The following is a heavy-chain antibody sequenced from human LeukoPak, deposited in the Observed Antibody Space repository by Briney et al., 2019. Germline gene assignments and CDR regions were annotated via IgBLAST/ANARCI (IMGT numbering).Heavy chain of an antibody. V-gene: IGHV4-38-2*02. D-gene: IGHD3-3*01. J-gene: IGHJ3*01. CDR2: IYHSGST. Sequence: SETLSLTCTVSGYSISSGYYWGWIRQPPGKGLEWIGSIYHSGSTYYNPSPKSRVTISVDTSKNQFSLKLSSVTAADTAVYYSARTIDAGPRDAFDVWGQGTMVTVSS. CDR1: GYSISSGYY. CDR3: ARTIDAGPRDAFDV.